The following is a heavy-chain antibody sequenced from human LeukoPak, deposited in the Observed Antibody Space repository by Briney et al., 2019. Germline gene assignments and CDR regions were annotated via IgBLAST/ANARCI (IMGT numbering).Heavy chain of an antibody. J-gene: IGHJ4*02. D-gene: IGHD3-10*02. Sequence: SQTLSLTYAISGDSVSSNSAAWNWIRQSPSRGLEWLGRTYYRSKWYNDYAVSVKSRITINPDTSRNQFSLQLESVTPDDTAMYYCTRTGMFADSWGQGTLVTVSS. CDR1: GDSVSSNSAA. V-gene: IGHV6-1*01. CDR2: TYYRSKWYN. CDR3: TRTGMFADS.